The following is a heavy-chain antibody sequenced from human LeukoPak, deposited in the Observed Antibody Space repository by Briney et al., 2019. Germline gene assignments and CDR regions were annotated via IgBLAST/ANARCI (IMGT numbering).Heavy chain of an antibody. V-gene: IGHV3-23*01. J-gene: IGHJ3*01. CDR3: GRDPNGDYIGAFDF. D-gene: IGHD4-17*01. CDR2: IRGSGDGT. Sequence: GGSLRLSCAASGFTFSSYLMHWVRQAPGKGLEWVSSIRGSGDGTSYADSVKGRFTMSRDNSKNTLYLQMDNLRAEDTAMYYCGRDPNGDYIGAFDFWGRGTLVTVSS. CDR1: GFTFSSYL.